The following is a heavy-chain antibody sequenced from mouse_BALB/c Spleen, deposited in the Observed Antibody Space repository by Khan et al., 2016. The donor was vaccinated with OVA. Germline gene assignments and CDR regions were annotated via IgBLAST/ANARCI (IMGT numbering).Heavy chain of an antibody. D-gene: IGHD2-3*01. Sequence: QVQLQQPGPGLVAPSQSLSITCTVSGFSLTSYGVHWVRQPPGKGLEWLVVIWSDGSTNYNSVLNSRLSISKDNSKSQHFLQMISLQPDDTAIYYCARWFDGYSSLYAMDYWGKGTSVTVSS. CDR2: IWSDGST. CDR3: ARWFDGYSSLYAMDY. J-gene: IGHJ4*01. CDR1: GFSLTSYG. V-gene: IGHV2-6*02.